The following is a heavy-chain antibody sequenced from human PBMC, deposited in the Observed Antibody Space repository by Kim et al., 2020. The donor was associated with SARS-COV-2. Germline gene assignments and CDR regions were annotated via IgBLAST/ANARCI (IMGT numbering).Heavy chain of an antibody. CDR3: ARQGWMGAFDY. CDR2: T. J-gene: IGHJ4*02. D-gene: IGHD1-26*01. Sequence: TYYNPSLKSRVTISVDTSKNQFSLRLSSVTAADTAVYYCARQGWMGAFDYWGQGTLVTVSS. V-gene: IGHV4-39*01.